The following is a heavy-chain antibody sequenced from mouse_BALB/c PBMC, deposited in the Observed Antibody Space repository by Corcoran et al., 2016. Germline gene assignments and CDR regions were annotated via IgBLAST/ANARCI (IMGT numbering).Heavy chain of an antibody. V-gene: IGHV1-26*01. Sequence: EVQLQQSGPELVKPGASVKISCKASGYSFTGYYMHWVKQSHVKSLEWIGRINPYNGATSYNQNFKDKASLTVDQSSSTAYMELHSLTSEDSAVDYCARDYGSSYYAMDYWGQGTSVTVSS. CDR3: ARDYGSSYYAMDY. CDR1: GYSFTGYY. J-gene: IGHJ4*01. D-gene: IGHD1-1*01. CDR2: INPYNGAT.